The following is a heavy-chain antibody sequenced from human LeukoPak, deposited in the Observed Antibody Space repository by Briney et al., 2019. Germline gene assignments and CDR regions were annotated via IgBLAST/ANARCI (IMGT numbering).Heavy chain of an antibody. J-gene: IGHJ4*02. D-gene: IGHD6-19*01. CDR2: IYYSGST. Sequence: SETLSLTCTVSGGSISSSSYYWGWIRQPPGKGLEWIGSIYYSGSTYYNPSLKSRVTISVDTSKNQFSPKLSSVTAADTAVYYCARHSGSGWYWVYWGQGTLVTVST. CDR1: GGSISSSSYY. V-gene: IGHV4-39*01. CDR3: ARHSGSGWYWVY.